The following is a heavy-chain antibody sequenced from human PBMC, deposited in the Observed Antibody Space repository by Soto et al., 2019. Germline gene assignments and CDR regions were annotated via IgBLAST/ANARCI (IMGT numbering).Heavy chain of an antibody. Sequence: SETLSLTCAVSGGSISTYYWSWIRQPPGKGLEWIGYMYYSGSTNYNPSLKSRATISVDTSKNQFSLKLSSVTAADTAVYYCARVGHCTNGVCYGHYYYYMDVWGKGTTVTVSS. CDR1: GGSISTYY. CDR2: MYYSGST. D-gene: IGHD2-8*01. V-gene: IGHV4-59*01. J-gene: IGHJ6*03. CDR3: ARVGHCTNGVCYGHYYYYMDV.